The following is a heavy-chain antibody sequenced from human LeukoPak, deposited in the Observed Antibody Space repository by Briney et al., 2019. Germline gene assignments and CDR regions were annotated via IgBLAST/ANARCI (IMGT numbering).Heavy chain of an antibody. D-gene: IGHD2-2*01. J-gene: IGHJ5*02. Sequence: ASVKVSCKASGGTFSSYAISWVRQAPGQGLEWMGGIIPIFGTANYAQKFQGRVTITADKSTRTAYMELSSLRSEDTAVYYCARDYGQLYPKYNWFDPWGQGTLVTVSS. V-gene: IGHV1-69*06. CDR2: IIPIFGTA. CDR3: ARDYGQLYPKYNWFDP. CDR1: GGTFSSYA.